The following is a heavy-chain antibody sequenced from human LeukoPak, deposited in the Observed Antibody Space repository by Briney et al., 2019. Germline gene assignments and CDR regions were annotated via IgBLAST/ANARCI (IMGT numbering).Heavy chain of an antibody. CDR2: ISSDGNNT. D-gene: IGHD3-10*01. J-gene: IGHJ6*04. V-gene: IGHV3-30*18. CDR1: GLIFSSYG. Sequence: PGRSLRLSCAASGLIFSSYGMHWVRQAPGKGLEWVAVISSDGNNTYYADSVKGRFTISRDNSKNTLYLQMDSLRAEDTAVYYCAKDSRSGRGLYYYGMDVWGKGTTVPVSS. CDR3: AKDSRSGRGLYYYGMDV.